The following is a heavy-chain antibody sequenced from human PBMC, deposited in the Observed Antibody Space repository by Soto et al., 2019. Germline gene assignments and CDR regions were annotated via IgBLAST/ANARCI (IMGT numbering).Heavy chain of an antibody. CDR3: AKSSRAYYYDY. V-gene: IGHV3-23*01. Sequence: EVQLLESGGGLVQPGGSLTLSCAASGFTFSNYGMSWVRQAPGKGLEWVSSITNNGGSTYYADSVKGRFTISRDNSRSTLYLQMNSLRAEDAALYYCAKSSRAYYYDYWGQGTLVTVSS. J-gene: IGHJ4*02. CDR2: ITNNGGST. CDR1: GFTFSNYG. D-gene: IGHD3-22*01.